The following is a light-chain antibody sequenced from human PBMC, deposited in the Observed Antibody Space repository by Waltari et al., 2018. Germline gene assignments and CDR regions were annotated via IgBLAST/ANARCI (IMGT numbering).Light chain of an antibody. Sequence: SYELTQPPSVSVSPGQTANLTYPGDKLWDKYACWYQQKPGQSPVLVIYEDTKRPSGIPGRFSGSNSGNTANLTISGTQALDEADYYCQAWDSSTVVFGGGTKLTVL. V-gene: IGLV3-1*01. J-gene: IGLJ2*01. CDR1: KLWDKY. CDR2: EDT. CDR3: QAWDSSTVV.